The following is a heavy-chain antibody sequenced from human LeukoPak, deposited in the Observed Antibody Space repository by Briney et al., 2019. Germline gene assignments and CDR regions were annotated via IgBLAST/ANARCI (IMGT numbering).Heavy chain of an antibody. V-gene: IGHV3-48*03. CDR2: ISSSGSTI. CDR3: ARKIAVAGKHYFDY. CDR1: GLTFSSYE. D-gene: IGHD6-19*01. Sequence: PGGSLRLSCAASGLTFSSYEMNWARQAPGKGLEWVSYISSSGSTIYYADSVKGRFTISRDNAKNSLYLQMNSLRAEDTAVYYCARKIAVAGKHYFDYWGQGTLVTVSS. J-gene: IGHJ4*02.